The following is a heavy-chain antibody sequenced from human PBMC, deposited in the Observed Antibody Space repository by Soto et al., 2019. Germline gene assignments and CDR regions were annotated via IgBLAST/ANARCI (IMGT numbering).Heavy chain of an antibody. J-gene: IGHJ4*02. Sequence: SETLSLTCTVSGGSISSYYWSWIRQPPGKGLEWIGYIYYSGSTNYNPSLKSRATISVDTSKNQFSLKLSSVTAADTAVYYCARAKREYSGYDLIGLDYWGQGTLVTVSS. V-gene: IGHV4-59*01. CDR2: IYYSGST. CDR3: ARAKREYSGYDLIGLDY. D-gene: IGHD5-12*01. CDR1: GGSISSYY.